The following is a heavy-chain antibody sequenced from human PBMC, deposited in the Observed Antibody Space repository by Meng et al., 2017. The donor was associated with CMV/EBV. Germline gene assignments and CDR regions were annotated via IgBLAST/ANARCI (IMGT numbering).Heavy chain of an antibody. V-gene: IGHV1-8*01. J-gene: IGHJ6*02. CDR1: GYTFTSYD. CDR2: MNPNSGNT. D-gene: IGHD2-2*02. Sequence: ASVKVSCKASGYTFTSYDINWVRQATGQGLEWMGWMNPNSGNTGYAQKFQGRVTMTRNTSISTAYMELSSLRSEDTAVYYCARDAPEDIVVVPAAIRAGYYYYYGMDVWGQGTTVTVSS. CDR3: ARDAPEDIVVVPAAIRAGYYYYYGMDV.